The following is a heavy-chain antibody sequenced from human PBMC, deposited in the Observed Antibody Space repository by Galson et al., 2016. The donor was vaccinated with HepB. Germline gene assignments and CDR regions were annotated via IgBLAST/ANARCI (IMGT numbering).Heavy chain of an antibody. CDR3: ARSVEMTAGISGFNWFDP. CDR2: ISSSSTYI. Sequence: SLRLSCAASGFTFSTYSVNWVRQAPGKGLEWVSSISSSSTYIYYADSLTGRFTISRDNAKSSLYLQMNSLRAEDTAVYYCARSVEMTAGISGFNWFDPWGQGTLVTVSS. D-gene: IGHD1-14*01. CDR1: GFTFSTYS. V-gene: IGHV3-21*01. J-gene: IGHJ5*02.